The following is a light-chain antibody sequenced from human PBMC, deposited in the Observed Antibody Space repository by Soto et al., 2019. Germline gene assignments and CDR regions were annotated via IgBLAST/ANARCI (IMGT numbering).Light chain of an antibody. CDR3: QSYDISLRGYV. CDR2: GNT. Sequence: QSVLTQPPSVSGAPGQRVTISCTGGSSNIGAGYDVHWYQQLPGTAPKLLIYGNTDRPSGVPDRFSGSKSGTSASLAIIGLQPEDEADYYCQSYDISLRGYVFGDGTKLTVL. V-gene: IGLV1-40*01. CDR1: SSNIGAGYD. J-gene: IGLJ1*01.